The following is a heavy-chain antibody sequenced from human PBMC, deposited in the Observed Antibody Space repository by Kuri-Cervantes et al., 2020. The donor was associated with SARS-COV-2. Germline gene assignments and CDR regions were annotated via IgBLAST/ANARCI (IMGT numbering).Heavy chain of an antibody. V-gene: IGHV3-7*05. D-gene: IGHD5-18*01. CDR2: IKQDGSEK. J-gene: IGHJ6*02. CDR3: ARYRMQLWEDYYYYYGMDV. Sequence: ETLSLTCAASGFTFSSYWMSWVRQAPGKGLEWVANIKQDGSEKYYVDSVKGRFTISRDNAKNSLYLQMNSLRAEDTAVYYCARYRMQLWEDYYYYYGMDVWGQGATVTVSS. CDR1: GFTFSSYW.